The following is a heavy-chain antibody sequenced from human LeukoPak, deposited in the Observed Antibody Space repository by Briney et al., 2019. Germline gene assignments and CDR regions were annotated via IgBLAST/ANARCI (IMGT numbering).Heavy chain of an antibody. CDR1: GGTFSSYA. J-gene: IGHJ5*02. CDR2: IIPIFGTA. V-gene: IGHV1-69*13. D-gene: IGHD3-22*01. CDR3: ARSSGYPNWFDP. Sequence: SVKVSCKASGGTFSSYAISWVRQAPGQGLEWMGGIIPIFGTANYAQKFQGRVTITADESTSTAYMELSSLRSEDTAVYYRARSSGYPNWFDPWGQGTLVTVSS.